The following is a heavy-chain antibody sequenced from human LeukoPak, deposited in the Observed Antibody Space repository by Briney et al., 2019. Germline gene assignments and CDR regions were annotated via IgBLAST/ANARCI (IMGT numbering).Heavy chain of an antibody. D-gene: IGHD3-22*01. CDR2: ISYDGSNK. CDR1: GFTFSSYG. V-gene: IGHV3-30*03. J-gene: IGHJ4*02. CDR3: ATLDYYDSSGYRPLAQPRPYFDY. Sequence: PGGSLRLSCAASGFTFSSYGMHWVRQAPGKGLEWVAFISYDGSNKYYADSVKGRFTISRDNSKNTLYLQMNSLRAEDTAVYYCATLDYYDSSGYRPLAQPRPYFDYWGQGTLVTVSS.